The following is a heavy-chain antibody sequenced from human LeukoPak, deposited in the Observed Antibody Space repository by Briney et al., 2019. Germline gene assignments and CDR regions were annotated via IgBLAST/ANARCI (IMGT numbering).Heavy chain of an antibody. CDR3: AKDGGSSWYGAFDI. Sequence: GGSLRLSCAASGFTFDDYAMHWVRQAPGKGLEWVSGISWNSGSIGYADSVKGRFTISRDNAKDSLYLQMNSLRAEDTAVYYCAKDGGSSWYGAFDIWGQGTMVTVSS. D-gene: IGHD6-13*01. J-gene: IGHJ3*02. CDR2: ISWNSGSI. V-gene: IGHV3-9*01. CDR1: GFTFDDYA.